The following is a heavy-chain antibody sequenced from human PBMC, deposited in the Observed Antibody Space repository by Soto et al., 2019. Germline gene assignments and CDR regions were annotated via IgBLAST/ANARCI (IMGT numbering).Heavy chain of an antibody. V-gene: IGHV3-23*01. CDR2: ISGSGGSS. D-gene: IGHD3-16*02. CDR3: AKEGGGYKDVWGCYRRMDY. J-gene: IGHJ4*02. Sequence: VQLLESGGGLVQPGGSLRLSCAASGFTFSSYAMSWVRQAPGKGLEWVSTISGSGGSSFYADSVQGRFTISGDNSKYTLYLQMNGLRAEDTAVYYGAKEGGGYKDVWGCYRRMDYWGQGTLVTVSS. CDR1: GFTFSSYA.